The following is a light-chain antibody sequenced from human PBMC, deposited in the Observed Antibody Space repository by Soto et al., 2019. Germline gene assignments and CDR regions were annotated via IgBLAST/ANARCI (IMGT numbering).Light chain of an antibody. CDR3: QQSYSTPA. CDR2: AAS. J-gene: IGKJ2*01. CDR1: QSISNY. V-gene: IGKV1-39*01. Sequence: DIQMTQSPSSLSASVGDRVSITCRASQSISNYLNWYQQKPGKAPKLLIYAASSLQSGVPSRFSGSGPGTDFTLTISSLQPEDFATYYCQQSYSTPAFGQGTKVDIK.